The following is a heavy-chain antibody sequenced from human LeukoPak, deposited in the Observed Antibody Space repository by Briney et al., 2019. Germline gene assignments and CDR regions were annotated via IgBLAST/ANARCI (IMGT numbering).Heavy chain of an antibody. V-gene: IGHV7-4-1*02. CDR3: ARALGYCSGGSCYSFYYYGMDV. J-gene: IGHJ6*02. CDR2: INTNTGNP. CDR1: GYTFTNYV. D-gene: IGHD2-15*01. Sequence: ASVKVSRKASGYTFTNYVMSWVRHAPGQGLEWMGWINTNTGNPTFAQGFTGRFVFSLDTSVSTAYLQISSLKAEDTAVYYRARALGYCSGGSCYSFYYYGMDVWGQGTTVTVSS.